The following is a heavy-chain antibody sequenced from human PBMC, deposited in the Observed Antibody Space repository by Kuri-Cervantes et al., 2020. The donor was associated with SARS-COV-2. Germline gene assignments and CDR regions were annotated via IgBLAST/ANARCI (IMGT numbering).Heavy chain of an antibody. CDR1: GFTVSSNY. CDR2: IYSGGST. CDR3: AKAVKAVAGTVLDWFDP. V-gene: IGHV3-53*01. D-gene: IGHD6-19*01. Sequence: ETLSLTCAASGFTVSSNYMSWVRQAPGKGLEWVSVIYSGGSTYYADSVKGRFTISRDNSKNTLYLQMNSLRAEDTAVYYCAKAVKAVAGTVLDWFDPWGQGTLVTVSS. J-gene: IGHJ5*02.